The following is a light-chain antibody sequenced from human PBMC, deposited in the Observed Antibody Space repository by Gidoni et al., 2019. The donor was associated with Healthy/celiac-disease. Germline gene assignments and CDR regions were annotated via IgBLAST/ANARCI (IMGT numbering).Light chain of an antibody. CDR2: QDS. J-gene: IGLJ2*01. CDR3: QAWDSSIV. V-gene: IGLV3-1*01. Sequence: ELTQPLSVSVSPGQTASITCSGDKLVDPSSCWYQQKPGQSPLLVIYQDSKRPSGIPERFSGSNSGNTATLTISGTQAMDEADYYCQAWDSSIVFGGGTKLTVL. CDR1: KLVDPS.